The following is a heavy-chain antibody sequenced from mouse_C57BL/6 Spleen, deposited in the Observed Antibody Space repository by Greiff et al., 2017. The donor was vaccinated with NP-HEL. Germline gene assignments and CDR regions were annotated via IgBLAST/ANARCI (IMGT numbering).Heavy chain of an antibody. D-gene: IGHD2-5*01. CDR3: ARYSNYEGFAY. V-gene: IGHV1-85*01. J-gene: IGHJ3*01. CDR1: GYTFTSYD. Sequence: VQLQQSGPELVKPGASVKLSCKASGYTFTSYDINWVKQRPGQGLEWIGWIYPRDGSTKYNEKFKGKATLTVDTSSSTAYMELHSLTSEDSAVYFCARYSNYEGFAYWGQGTLVTVSA. CDR2: IYPRDGST.